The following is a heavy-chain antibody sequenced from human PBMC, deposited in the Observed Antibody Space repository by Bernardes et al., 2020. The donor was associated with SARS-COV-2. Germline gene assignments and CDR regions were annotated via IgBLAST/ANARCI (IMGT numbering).Heavy chain of an antibody. Sequence: TLSLTCAVYGGSFSGYYWSWIRQPPGKGLEWIGEINHSGSTNYNPSLKSRVTISVDTSKNQFSLKLSSVTAADTAVYYCARHDIISWSDAFDTWGQGKKVAVSS. J-gene: IGHJ3*02. V-gene: IGHV4-34*01. D-gene: IGHD3-22*01. CDR1: GGSFSGYY. CDR3: ARHDIISWSDAFDT. CDR2: INHSGST.